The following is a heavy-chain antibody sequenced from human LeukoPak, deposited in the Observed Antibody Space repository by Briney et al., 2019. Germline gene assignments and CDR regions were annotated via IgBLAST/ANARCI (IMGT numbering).Heavy chain of an antibody. CDR1: RDTFSSYT. V-gene: IGHV1-69*08. D-gene: IGHD2/OR15-2a*01. J-gene: IGHJ5*02. Sequence: SVKVSCKASRDTFSSYTFNWVRPAPGQGLEWMGRISPFLGSAFYAQNFQGRVTITAQKSTYTVYMELSRLRFEDTAVYYCARSGSTRRDPAWFDPWGQGTLATVSS. CDR2: ISPFLGSA. CDR3: ARSGSTRRDPAWFDP.